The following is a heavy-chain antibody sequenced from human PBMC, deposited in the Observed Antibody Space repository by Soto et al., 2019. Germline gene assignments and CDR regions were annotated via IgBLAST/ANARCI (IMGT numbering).Heavy chain of an antibody. V-gene: IGHV3-30-3*01. CDR2: ISFDGSKT. CDR1: GFTFSNYW. J-gene: IGHJ4*02. Sequence: GGSLRLSCAASGFTFSNYWMSWVRQAPGKGLEWVTIISFDGSKTHYADSVRGRFTISRDNSNNTLSLQMSNLRPEDTALYYCAREGGNGYSYGYSFDYWGQGTQVTVS. D-gene: IGHD5-18*01. CDR3: AREGGNGYSYGYSFDY.